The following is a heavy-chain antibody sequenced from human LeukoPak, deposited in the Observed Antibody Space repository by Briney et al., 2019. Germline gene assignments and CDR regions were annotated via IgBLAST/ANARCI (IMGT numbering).Heavy chain of an antibody. CDR2: IIPIFGTA. CDR3: ARDPPYYYDSSGPAPPTDDAFDI. CDR1: GGTFSSYA. Sequence: SVKVSCKASGGTFSSYAISWVRQAPGQGLEWMGGIIPIFGTANYAQKFRGRVTITADESTSTAYMELSSLRSEDTAVYYCARDPPYYYDSSGPAPPTDDAFDIWGQGTMVTVSS. D-gene: IGHD3-22*01. V-gene: IGHV1-69*13. J-gene: IGHJ3*02.